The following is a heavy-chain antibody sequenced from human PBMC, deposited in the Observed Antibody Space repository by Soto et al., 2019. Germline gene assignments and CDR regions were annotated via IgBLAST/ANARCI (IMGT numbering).Heavy chain of an antibody. J-gene: IGHJ4*02. CDR3: ARSRRPTTSFDY. D-gene: IGHD1-7*01. CDR1: GFTFDTFA. Sequence: QVQLVERGGGVVQPGKSVRLSCAASGFTFDTFAMHWVRQAPGKGLEWVAVISDDGTNKYYADSVRGRLTISRDNSKNTLYLQIDSLTTEDTGVFYCARSRRPTTSFDYWGQGTHVTVSS. V-gene: IGHV3-30-3*01. CDR2: ISDDGTNK.